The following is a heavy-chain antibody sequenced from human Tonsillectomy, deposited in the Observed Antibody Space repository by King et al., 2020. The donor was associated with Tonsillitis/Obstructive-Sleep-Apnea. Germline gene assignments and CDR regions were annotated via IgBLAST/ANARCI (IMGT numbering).Heavy chain of an antibody. D-gene: IGHD5-18*01. CDR3: AKARTETAMVKYYMDV. Sequence: VQLVESGGVVVQPGGSLRLSCAASGFTFDDYTMHWVRQAPGKGLEWVSLISWDGDSTYYADSVKGRFTISRDNSKNSLYLQMNSLRTEDTALYYCAKARTETAMVKYYMDVWGKGTTVTVSS. CDR2: ISWDGDST. J-gene: IGHJ6*03. V-gene: IGHV3-43*01. CDR1: GFTFDDYT.